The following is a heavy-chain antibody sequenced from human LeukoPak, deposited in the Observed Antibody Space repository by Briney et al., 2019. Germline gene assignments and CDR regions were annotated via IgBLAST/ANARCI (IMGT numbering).Heavy chain of an antibody. V-gene: IGHV3-30*18. D-gene: IGHD1-1*01. CDR3: AKKELALDY. CDR1: GFTFSSYG. CDR2: ISYDGSNK. J-gene: IGHJ4*02. Sequence: GGSLRLSCAAPGFTFSSYGMHWVRQAPGKGLEWVAVISYDGSNKYYADSVKGRFTISRDNSKNTLYLQMNSLRAEGTAVYYCAKKELALDYWGQGTLVTVSS.